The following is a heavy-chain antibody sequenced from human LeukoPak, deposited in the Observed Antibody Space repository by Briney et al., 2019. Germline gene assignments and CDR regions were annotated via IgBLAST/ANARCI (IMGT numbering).Heavy chain of an antibody. Sequence: GGSLTLSRAASGFTFSDYYMSWIRQAPGKGLEWVSYISSSSSYTNYADSVKGQFTISRDNAKNSLYLQMNSLRAEDTAVYYCARRYWYAFDMWGQGTMVTLSS. D-gene: IGHD2-15*01. V-gene: IGHV3-11*03. CDR1: GFTFSDYY. CDR2: ISSSSSYT. J-gene: IGHJ3*02. CDR3: ARRYWYAFDM.